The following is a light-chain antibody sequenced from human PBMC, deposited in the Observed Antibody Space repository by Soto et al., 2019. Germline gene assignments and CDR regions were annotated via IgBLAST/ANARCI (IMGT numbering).Light chain of an antibody. Sequence: DIEMTQSPSSLSASVGDRVTITCRASQSISSYLNWYQQKPGNAPNPLIYAASTLQSGVPSRFSAYGSETDFTLTISNLQAEDFATYYCQQSYTTPRTFGQGTKVEVK. J-gene: IGKJ1*01. V-gene: IGKV1-39*01. CDR3: QQSYTTPRT. CDR2: AAS. CDR1: QSISSY.